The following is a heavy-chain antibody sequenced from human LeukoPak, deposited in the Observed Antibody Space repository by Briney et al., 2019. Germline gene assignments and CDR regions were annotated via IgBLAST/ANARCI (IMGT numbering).Heavy chain of an antibody. V-gene: IGHV3-21*01. CDR1: GFTFSNYA. J-gene: IGHJ5*02. CDR3: ARDDFWSGNWFDP. CDR2: ISSISSYI. D-gene: IGHD3-3*01. Sequence: GGSLRLSCAASGFTFSNYAMNWVRQAPGKGLEWLSSISSISSYIYYADSVKGRFTISRDNAKNSLYLQMHSLRDEDTAVYYCARDDFWSGNWFDPWGQGTLVTVSS.